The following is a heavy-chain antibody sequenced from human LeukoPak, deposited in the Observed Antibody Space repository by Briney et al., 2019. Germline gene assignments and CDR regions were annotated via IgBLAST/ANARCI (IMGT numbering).Heavy chain of an antibody. J-gene: IGHJ4*02. V-gene: IGHV4-34*01. CDR1: GGSFSDYY. D-gene: IGHD6-6*01. Sequence: SETLSLTCAVYGGSFSDYYWSWIRQPPGKGLEWIGEINHSGSTNYNPSLKSRVTISVDTSKDQFSLKLSSVTAADTAVYYCAGSIAARLDYWGQGTLVTVSS. CDR3: AGSIAARLDY. CDR2: INHSGST.